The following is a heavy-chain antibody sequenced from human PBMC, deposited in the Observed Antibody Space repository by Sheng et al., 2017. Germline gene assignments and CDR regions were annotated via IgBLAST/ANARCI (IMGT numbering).Heavy chain of an antibody. CDR2: ISGSGGST. Sequence: EVQLLESGGGLVQPGGSLRLSCAASGFTFSSYAMSWVRQAPGKGLEWVSAISGSGGSTYYADSVKGRFTISRDNSKNTLYLQMNSLRAEDTAVYYCAKDPLPRMVRGNWFDPWGQGTLVTVSS. CDR1: GFTFSSYA. V-gene: IGHV3-23*01. CDR3: AKDPLPRMVRGNWFDP. J-gene: IGHJ5*02. D-gene: IGHD3-10*01.